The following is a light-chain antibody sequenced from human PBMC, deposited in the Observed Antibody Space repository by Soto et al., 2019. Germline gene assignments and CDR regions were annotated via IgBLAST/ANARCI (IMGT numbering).Light chain of an antibody. V-gene: IGLV1-47*01. Sequence: QPVLTQPPSASGTPGQRVTISCSGSSSNIGSNYVYWYQQLPGTAPKLLIYRNNQRPSGVPDRFSGSKSGTSASLDISGLRSEDEADFYCAAWDDSLSVYVFGTGTKVTVL. J-gene: IGLJ1*01. CDR1: SSNIGSNY. CDR2: RNN. CDR3: AAWDDSLSVYV.